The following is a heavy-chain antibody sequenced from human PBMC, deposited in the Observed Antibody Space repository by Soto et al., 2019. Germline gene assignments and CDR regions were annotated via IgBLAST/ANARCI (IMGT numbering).Heavy chain of an antibody. V-gene: IGHV2-5*02. CDR1: GFSLSTSGVG. J-gene: IGHJ4*02. CDR2: IYWDDDK. D-gene: IGHD1-26*01. Sequence: QITLKESGPTLVKPTQTLTLTCTFSGFSLSTSGVGVGWIRQPPGKALEWLALIYWDDDKRYSPSLKSRLTITKDTXXNXVXXTMTNMDPVDTATYYCAHRRPGWSNRIVGATPFDYWGQGTLVTVSS. CDR3: AHRRPGWSNRIVGATPFDY.